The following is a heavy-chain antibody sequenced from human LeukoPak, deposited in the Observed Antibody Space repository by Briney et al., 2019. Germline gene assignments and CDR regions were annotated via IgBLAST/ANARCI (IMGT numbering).Heavy chain of an antibody. CDR3: AREDVDTAMDPLAFDI. Sequence: SETLSLTCAVSGGSISSGGYSWSWIRQPPGKGLEWIGYIYHSGSTYYNPSLKSRVTISVDRSKNQFFLKLSSVTAVDTAVYYCAREDVDTAMDPLAFDIWGQGTMVTVSS. CDR1: GGSISSGGYS. V-gene: IGHV4-30-2*01. J-gene: IGHJ3*02. D-gene: IGHD5-18*01. CDR2: IYHSGST.